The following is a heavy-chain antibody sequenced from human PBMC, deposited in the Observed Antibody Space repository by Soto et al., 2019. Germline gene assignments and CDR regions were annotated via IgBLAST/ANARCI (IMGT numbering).Heavy chain of an antibody. J-gene: IGHJ5*02. V-gene: IGHV4-59*01. CDR1: GGSISSYY. D-gene: IGHD5-18*01. Sequence: TLSLTCTVSGGSISSYYWSWIRQPPGKGLEWIGYIYYSGSTNYNPSLKSRVTISVDTSKNQFSLKLSSVTAADTAVYYCARGGYSYGAGGSWFDPWGQGTLVTVSS. CDR2: IYYSGST. CDR3: ARGGYSYGAGGSWFDP.